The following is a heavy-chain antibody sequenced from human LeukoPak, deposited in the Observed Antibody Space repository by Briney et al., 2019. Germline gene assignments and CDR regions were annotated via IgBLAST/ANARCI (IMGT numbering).Heavy chain of an antibody. Sequence: GESLKISCKGSGYSFTNYWIGWVRQMPGKGLERMGIIYPGDSDTRYSPSFQGQVTISADKSISTAYLQWSSLKASDTAMYYCARRGSGVSEGEDYWGQGTLVIVSS. CDR2: IYPGDSDT. D-gene: IGHD6-25*01. V-gene: IGHV5-51*01. J-gene: IGHJ4*02. CDR1: GYSFTNYW. CDR3: ARRGSGVSEGEDY.